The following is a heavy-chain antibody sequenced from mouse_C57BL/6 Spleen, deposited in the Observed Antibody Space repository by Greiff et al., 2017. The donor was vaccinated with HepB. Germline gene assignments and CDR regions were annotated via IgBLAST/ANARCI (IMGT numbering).Heavy chain of an antibody. D-gene: IGHD3-3*01. Sequence: QVQLQQSGAELVRPGTSVKVSCKASGYAFTNYLIEWVKQRPGQGLEWIGVINPGSGGTNYNEKFKGKATLTADKSSSTAYMQLSSLTSEDSAVYFGARGGTDFDYWGQGTTLTVSS. CDR3: ARGGTDFDY. CDR1: GYAFTNYL. J-gene: IGHJ2*01. CDR2: INPGSGGT. V-gene: IGHV1-54*01.